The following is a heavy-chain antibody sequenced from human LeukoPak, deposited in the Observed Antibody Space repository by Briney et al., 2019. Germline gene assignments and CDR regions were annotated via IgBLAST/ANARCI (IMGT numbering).Heavy chain of an antibody. CDR3: ASSPPYCSSTSCYYMDV. Sequence: SETLSLTCAVYGGSFSGYYWIWIRQPPGKGLEWIGEINHSGSTNYNPSLKSRVTISVDTSKNQFSLKLSSVTAADTAVYYCASSPPYCSSTSCYYMDVWGKGNTVTVSS. D-gene: IGHD2-2*01. V-gene: IGHV4-34*01. J-gene: IGHJ6*03. CDR2: INHSGST. CDR1: GGSFSGYY.